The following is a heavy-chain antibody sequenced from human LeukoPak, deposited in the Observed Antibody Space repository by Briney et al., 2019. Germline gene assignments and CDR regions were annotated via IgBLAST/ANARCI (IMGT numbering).Heavy chain of an antibody. CDR3: ARESMAARSFDY. J-gene: IGHJ4*02. Sequence: GASVKVSCKAFGYTFTNNWMHWVRQAPGQGPEWMGLISPTGGSTAYAQKFQGRVTLTRDMSTSTDYLELSSLRSEDTAVYYCARESMAARSFDYWGQGTLVTVSS. CDR2: ISPTGGST. D-gene: IGHD6-6*01. V-gene: IGHV1-46*01. CDR1: GYTFTNNW.